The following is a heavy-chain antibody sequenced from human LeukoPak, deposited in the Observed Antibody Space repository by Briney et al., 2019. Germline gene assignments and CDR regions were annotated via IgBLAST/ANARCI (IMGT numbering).Heavy chain of an antibody. V-gene: IGHV2-5*01. Sequence: SGPTLVKPTQTLTLTCTFSGFSLRTSRVGVGWIGQPPGKALEWLALIYSNDDKRYSPSLRSRLTITKDTSKNQVVLTMTNMDPVDTATYYCAHTDCSGGTCYSFDYWGQGTLVTVSS. CDR1: GFSLRTSRVG. J-gene: IGHJ4*02. CDR2: IYSNDDK. D-gene: IGHD2-15*01. CDR3: AHTDCSGGTCYSFDY.